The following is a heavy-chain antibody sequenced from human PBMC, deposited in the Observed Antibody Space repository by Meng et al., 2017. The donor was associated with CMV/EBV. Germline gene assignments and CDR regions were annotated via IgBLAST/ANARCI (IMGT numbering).Heavy chain of an antibody. D-gene: IGHD3-10*01. V-gene: IGHV3-66*01. Sequence: EVHRVGSGGGWVQPGGSLRLSCAASGFNVRDKYMSWVRQAPGKGLEWVCIIYRGDNTYYIDSVKDRFTVSRDNSKNTMYLQMNSLRVEDTAVYYCTGDSVSNPNLDYWGQGTLVTVSS. J-gene: IGHJ4*02. CDR3: TGDSVSNPNLDY. CDR1: GFNVRDKY. CDR2: IYRGDNT.